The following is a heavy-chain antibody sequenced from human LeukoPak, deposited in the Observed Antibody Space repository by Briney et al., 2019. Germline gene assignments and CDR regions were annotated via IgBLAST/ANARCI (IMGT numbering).Heavy chain of an antibody. D-gene: IGHD3-3*01. J-gene: IGHJ4*02. CDR3: ARVEGVTIFGVVTLPFDY. Sequence: ASVKVSCKASGYTFTSYGISWVRQAPGQGLEWMGWISAYNGNTNYAQKLQGRVTMTTDTSTSTAYMELRSLRSDDTAVYYCARVEGVTIFGVVTLPFDYWGQGTLVTVSS. V-gene: IGHV1-18*01. CDR1: GYTFTSYG. CDR2: ISAYNGNT.